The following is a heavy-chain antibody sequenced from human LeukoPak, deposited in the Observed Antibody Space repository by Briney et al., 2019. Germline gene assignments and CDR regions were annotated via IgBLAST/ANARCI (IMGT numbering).Heavy chain of an antibody. CDR3: ARGIAAAPTWFDP. J-gene: IGHJ5*02. V-gene: IGHV4-4*08. CDR2: IYTSGST. CDR1: GFTFSSYA. Sequence: GSLRLSCAASGFTFSSYAMHWVRQAPGKGLEWIGRIYTSGSTNYNPSLKSRVTISVDTSKNQFSLKLSSVTAADTAVYYCARGIAAAPTWFDPWGQGTLVTVSS. D-gene: IGHD6-13*01.